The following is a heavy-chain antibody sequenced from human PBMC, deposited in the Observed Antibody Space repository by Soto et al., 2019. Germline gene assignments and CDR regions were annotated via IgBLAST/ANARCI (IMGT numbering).Heavy chain of an antibody. J-gene: IGHJ4*02. Sequence: SETQSLTCAVYGGSFSGYYWSWIRQPPGKGLEWIGEINHSGNTNYNPSLKSRVTISVDTSKSQFSLKLSSVTAADTAVYYCARLRWYYYDSSGTGDYWGQGTLVTVSS. D-gene: IGHD3-22*01. CDR2: INHSGNT. CDR1: GGSFSGYY. CDR3: ARLRWYYYDSSGTGDY. V-gene: IGHV4-34*01.